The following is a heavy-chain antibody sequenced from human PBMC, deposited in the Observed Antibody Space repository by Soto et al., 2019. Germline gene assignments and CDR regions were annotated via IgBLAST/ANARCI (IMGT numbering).Heavy chain of an antibody. CDR3: AKEGTGLYNAFEI. CDR1: RFPFSYYA. V-gene: IGHV3-30*18. Sequence: QVELVESGGGVVRPGRSLRLSCAASRFPFSYYAMHWVRQATGKGLELVAVLLDDGSKYYADSVKGRFTISKDNSMKTVDLEMSSLRADDTALYYCAKEGTGLYNAFEIWGQGTMVTVS. CDR2: LLDDGSK. D-gene: IGHD3-10*01. J-gene: IGHJ3*02.